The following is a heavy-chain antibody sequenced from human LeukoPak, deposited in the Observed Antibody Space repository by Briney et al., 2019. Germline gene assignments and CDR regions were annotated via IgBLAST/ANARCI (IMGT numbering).Heavy chain of an antibody. D-gene: IGHD6-19*01. CDR1: GFTFNDYW. CDR3: AKDLGIHSSGWYNIDY. CDR2: ISYDGSNK. Sequence: PGGSLRLSCAASGFTFNDYWISWVRQAPGKGLEWVAVISYDGSNKYYADSVKGRFTISRDNSKNTLYLQMNSLRAEDTAVYYCAKDLGIHSSGWYNIDYWGQGTLVTVSS. V-gene: IGHV3-30*18. J-gene: IGHJ4*02.